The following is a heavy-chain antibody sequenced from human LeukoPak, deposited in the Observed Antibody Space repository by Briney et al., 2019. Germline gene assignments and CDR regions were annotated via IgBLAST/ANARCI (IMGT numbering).Heavy chain of an antibody. D-gene: IGHD5-18*01. CDR1: GFTSSGYS. CDR2: IGSSSNYI. J-gene: IGHJ4*02. CDR3: AASAKYTAMVDY. V-gene: IGHV3-21*01. Sequence: GGSLRLSCAASGFTSSGYSMNWVRQAPGKGLEWVSTIGSSSNYIYYADSVKGRFTISRDNAKNSLYLQMNSLRAEDTAVYYCAASAKYTAMVDYWGQGTLVTVSS.